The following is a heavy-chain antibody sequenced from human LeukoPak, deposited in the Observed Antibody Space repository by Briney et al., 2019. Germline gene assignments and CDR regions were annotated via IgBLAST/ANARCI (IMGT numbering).Heavy chain of an antibody. D-gene: IGHD4-23*01. CDR2: ISAYNGNT. J-gene: IGHJ2*01. CDR1: GYTFTSYG. V-gene: IGHV1-18*03. Sequence: LGASVKVSCKASGYTFTSYGISWVRQAPGQGLEWMGWISAYNGNTKYSQEFQGRVTITRDTSASTAYMELSSLRSEDMAVYYCARSYGGNPPSWYFDLWGRGTLVTVSS. CDR3: ARSYGGNPPSWYFDL.